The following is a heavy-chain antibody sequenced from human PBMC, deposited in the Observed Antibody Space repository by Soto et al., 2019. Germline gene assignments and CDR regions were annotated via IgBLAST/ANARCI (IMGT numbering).Heavy chain of an antibody. V-gene: IGHV1-69*13. D-gene: IGHD3-9*01. CDR3: AFGGGLEYFVFPYTCFAP. CDR1: GGTFSSYA. CDR2: ITPIFGTA. Sequence: SVKVSCKAAGGTFSSYAISWVRQAPGQGLEWMGGITPIFGTANYAQKFQGRVTITADESTSTAYMELSSLRSEDTAVFYCAFGGGLEYFVFPYTCFAPGGRGPLVPFS. J-gene: IGHJ2*01.